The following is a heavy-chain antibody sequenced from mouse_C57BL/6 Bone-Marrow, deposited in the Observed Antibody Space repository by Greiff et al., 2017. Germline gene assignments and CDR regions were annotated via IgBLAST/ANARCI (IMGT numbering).Heavy chain of an antibody. V-gene: IGHV1-76*01. J-gene: IGHJ3*01. CDR1: GYTFTDYY. CDR2: IYPGSGNT. CDR3: ARAHYGSSSWFAY. Sequence: QVQLKQSGAELVRPGASVKLSCKASGYTFTDYYINWVKQRPGQGLEWIARIYPGSGNTYYNEKFKGKATLTAEKSSSTAYMQLSSLTSEDSAVYFCARAHYGSSSWFAYWGQGTLVTVSA. D-gene: IGHD1-1*01.